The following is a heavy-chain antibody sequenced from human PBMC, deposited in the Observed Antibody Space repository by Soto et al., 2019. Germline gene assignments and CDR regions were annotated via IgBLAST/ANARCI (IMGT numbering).Heavy chain of an antibody. Sequence: GGSLRLSCAGPGFTFSDYGVHWVLQAPGKGLEWVAMISYDGVDQYYRDSVQGRFTISRDDSKHTVYLQMNSLRTEDTAMYYCARSTYCNGGSCYPQYWGPGTLVTVSS. CDR3: ARSTYCNGGSCYPQY. D-gene: IGHD2-15*01. CDR2: ISYDGVDQ. V-gene: IGHV3-30*03. J-gene: IGHJ4*02. CDR1: GFTFSDYG.